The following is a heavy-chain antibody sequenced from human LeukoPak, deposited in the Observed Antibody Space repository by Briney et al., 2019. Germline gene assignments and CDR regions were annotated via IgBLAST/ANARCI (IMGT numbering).Heavy chain of an antibody. V-gene: IGHV4-59*08. Sequence: SETLSLTCTVSGGSISSYCWSWIRQPPGKGLEWIGYVYDDGITYYNPSLKSRVTISEDTSKNHFSLKLSSVTAADAAVYYCARSPLYDGFDVWGQGTMVTVSS. CDR2: VYDDGIT. CDR1: GGSISSYC. J-gene: IGHJ3*01. CDR3: ARSPLYDGFDV. D-gene: IGHD2-2*02.